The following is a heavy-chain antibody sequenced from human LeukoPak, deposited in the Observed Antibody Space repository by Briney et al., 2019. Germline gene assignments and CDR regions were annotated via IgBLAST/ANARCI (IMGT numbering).Heavy chain of an antibody. Sequence: GGSLRLSCAASGFSFSSFGMHWVRQAPGKGLEWVASIRYDGSNKHYTDSVKGRFTISRDNSGNTVYLQMHSLRPEDTALYYCAKECSTYDYFDYWGQGTLVTVSS. CDR2: IRYDGSNK. J-gene: IGHJ4*02. CDR1: GFSFSSFG. D-gene: IGHD2-2*01. V-gene: IGHV3-30*02. CDR3: AKECSTYDYFDY.